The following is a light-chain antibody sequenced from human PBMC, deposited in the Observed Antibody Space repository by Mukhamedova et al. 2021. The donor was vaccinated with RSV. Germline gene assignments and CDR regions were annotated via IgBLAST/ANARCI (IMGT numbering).Light chain of an antibody. CDR1: FGDKF. CDR2: QDD. Sequence: FGDKFAHWYQQRPGQSPVLVIFQDDKRPSGIPERFSASSSGNTATLTISGTQAMDEADYYFQVWDTDKVVFGGGTKLTVL. V-gene: IGLV3-1*01. J-gene: IGLJ2*01. CDR3: QVWDTDKVV.